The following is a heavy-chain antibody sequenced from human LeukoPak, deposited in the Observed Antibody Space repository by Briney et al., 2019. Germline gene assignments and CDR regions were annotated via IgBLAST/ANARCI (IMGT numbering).Heavy chain of an antibody. D-gene: IGHD3-10*01. Sequence: AGGSLRLSCAASGFTVSSNYMSWVRQAPGKGLEWVSVIYSGGSTYYADSVKGRFTISRDNSKNTLYLQMNSLRAEDTAVYYCARYYYGSENGMDVWGQGTTVTVSS. J-gene: IGHJ6*02. CDR1: GFTVSSNY. CDR3: ARYYYGSENGMDV. V-gene: IGHV3-66*01. CDR2: IYSGGST.